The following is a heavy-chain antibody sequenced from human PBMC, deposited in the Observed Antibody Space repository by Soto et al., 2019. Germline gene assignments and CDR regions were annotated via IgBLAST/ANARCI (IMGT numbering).Heavy chain of an antibody. Sequence: PGGSLRLSCAASGFTFSDYYMSWTRQAPGKGLEWVSYISSSGSTIYYADSVKGRFTISRDNSKNTLYLQMNSLRAEDTAVYYCAKDPIAVAGNAYFQHWGQGTLVTVSS. CDR3: AKDPIAVAGNAYFQH. CDR1: GFTFSDYY. V-gene: IGHV3-11*01. D-gene: IGHD6-19*01. J-gene: IGHJ1*01. CDR2: ISSSGSTI.